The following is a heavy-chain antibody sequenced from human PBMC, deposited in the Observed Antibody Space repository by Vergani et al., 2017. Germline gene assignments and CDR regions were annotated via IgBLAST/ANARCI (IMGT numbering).Heavy chain of an antibody. V-gene: IGHV4-61*01. CDR2: IYYSGST. CDR1: GGSVSSGSYY. CDR3: ARGGAVALSGWFDP. J-gene: IGHJ5*02. Sequence: QVQLQESGPGLVKPSETLSLTCTVSGGSVSSGSYYWSWIRQPPGKGLEWIGYIYYSGSTNYNPSLKSRVTISVDTSKNQFSLKLSSGTAADTAVYYCARGGAVALSGWFDPWGQGTLVTVSS. D-gene: IGHD6-19*01.